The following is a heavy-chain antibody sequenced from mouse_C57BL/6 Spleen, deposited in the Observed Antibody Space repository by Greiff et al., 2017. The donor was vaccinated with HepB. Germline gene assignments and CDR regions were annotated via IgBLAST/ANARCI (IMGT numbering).Heavy chain of an antibody. V-gene: IGHV5-4*03. J-gene: IGHJ2*01. CDR2: ISDGGSYT. CDR3: AMDTMITNFGY. CDR1: GFTFSSYA. Sequence: EVMLVESGGGLVKPGGSLKLSCAASGFTFSSYAMSWVRQTPEKRLEWVATISDGGSYTYYPDNVKGRFTISRDNAKNNLYLQMSHLKSEDTAIYYCAMDTMITNFGYWGQGTTLTVSS. D-gene: IGHD2-4*01.